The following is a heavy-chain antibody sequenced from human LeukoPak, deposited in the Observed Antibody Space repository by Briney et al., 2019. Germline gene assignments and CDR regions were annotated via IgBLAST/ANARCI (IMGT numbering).Heavy chain of an antibody. CDR3: ARGDSGSYYGAFDI. V-gene: IGHV3-9*01. Sequence: GGSLRLSCAASGFTFDDYAMHWVRQAPGKGLEWVSGISWNSGSIGYADSVKGRFTISRDNAKNSLYLQMNSLRAEDTALYYCARGDSGSYYGAFDIWGQGTMVTVSS. CDR1: GFTFDDYA. CDR2: ISWNSGSI. D-gene: IGHD1-26*01. J-gene: IGHJ3*02.